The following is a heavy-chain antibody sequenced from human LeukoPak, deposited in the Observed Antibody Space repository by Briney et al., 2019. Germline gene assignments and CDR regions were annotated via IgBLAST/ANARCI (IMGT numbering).Heavy chain of an antibody. J-gene: IGHJ6*03. D-gene: IGHD3-10*01. CDR3: ARAKYYYGSGSYFAYYYYYMDV. V-gene: IGHV7-4-1*02. CDR2: INTNTGNP. Sequence: GASVKVSCKASGYTFTSYAMNWVRQAPGQGLEWMGWINTNTGNPTYAQGFTGRFVFSLDTSVSTAYLQISSLKAEDAAVYYCARAKYYYGSGSYFAYYYYYMDVWGKGTTVTVSS. CDR1: GYTFTSYA.